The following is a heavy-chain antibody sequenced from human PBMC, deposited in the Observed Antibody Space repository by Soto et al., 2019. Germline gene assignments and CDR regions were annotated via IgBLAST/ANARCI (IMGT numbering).Heavy chain of an antibody. V-gene: IGHV3-30*18. CDR3: AKDNSLTLDY. Sequence: SLRLSCAASGFTFSSYGMHWVRQAPGKGLEWVAVISYDGSNKYYADSVKGRFTISRDNSKNTLYLQMNSLRAEDTAVYYCAKDNSLTLDYWGQGTLVTVSS. CDR2: ISYDGSNK. D-gene: IGHD1-26*01. J-gene: IGHJ4*02. CDR1: GFTFSSYG.